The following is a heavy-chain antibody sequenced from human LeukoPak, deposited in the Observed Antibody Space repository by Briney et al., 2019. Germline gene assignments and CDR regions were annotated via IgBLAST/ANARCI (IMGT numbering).Heavy chain of an antibody. D-gene: IGHD3-16*01. CDR1: GYAFTCFG. Sequence: SSVKVSCKASGYAFTCFGINWVRLGTGPGLGWMGWMNPNTGNTVYAQKFQGRVTMTRDTSISTAYMELSSLRSDDTAVYYCARMDGRARLNWFDPWGQGTLVTVSS. J-gene: IGHJ5*02. CDR3: ARMDGRARLNWFDP. CDR2: MNPNTGNT. V-gene: IGHV1-8*01.